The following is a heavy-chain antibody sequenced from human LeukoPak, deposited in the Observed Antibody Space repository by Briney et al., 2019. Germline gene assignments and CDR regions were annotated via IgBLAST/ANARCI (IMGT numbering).Heavy chain of an antibody. J-gene: IGHJ4*02. D-gene: IGHD7-27*01. CDR2: IKQDGSER. CDR3: ARDKMTGDSYFDY. CDR1: GFIFSSYW. Sequence: GGSLRLSCAASGFIFSSYWMSWVRQAPGKGLEWVAHIKQDGSERNYVDSVKGRFTISRDNAKKSLLLQMDGLRAEDTAVYYCARDKMTGDSYFDYWGQGILVTVSS. V-gene: IGHV3-7*01.